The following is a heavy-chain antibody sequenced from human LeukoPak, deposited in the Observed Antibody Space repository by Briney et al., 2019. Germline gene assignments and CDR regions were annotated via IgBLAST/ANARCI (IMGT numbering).Heavy chain of an antibody. V-gene: IGHV1-8*03. J-gene: IGHJ4*02. D-gene: IGHD3-22*01. Sequence: GASVKVSCKASGYTFTSYDINWVRQATGQGLEWMGWMNPNSGNTGYAQKFQGRVTITRNTPISTAYMELSSLRSEDTAVYYCARGYDSSGYYPDELDYWGQGTLDTVSS. CDR2: MNPNSGNT. CDR1: GYTFTSYD. CDR3: ARGYDSSGYYPDELDY.